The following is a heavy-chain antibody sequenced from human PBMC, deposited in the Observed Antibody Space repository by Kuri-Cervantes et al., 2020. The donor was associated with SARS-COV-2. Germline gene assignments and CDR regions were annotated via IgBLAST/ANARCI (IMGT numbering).Heavy chain of an antibody. Sequence: GESLKISCAASGLTFSSYAMHWVRQAPGKGLEWVAVISYDGSNKYYADSVKGRFTISRDNSKNTLYLQMNSLRAEDTAVYYCARDHRIAVAALDYWGQGTLVTVSS. D-gene: IGHD6-19*01. CDR3: ARDHRIAVAALDY. CDR1: GLTFSSYA. CDR2: ISYDGSNK. V-gene: IGHV3-30-3*01. J-gene: IGHJ4*02.